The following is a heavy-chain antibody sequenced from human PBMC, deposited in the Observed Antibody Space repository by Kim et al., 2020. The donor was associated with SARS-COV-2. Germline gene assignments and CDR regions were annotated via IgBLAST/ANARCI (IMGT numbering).Heavy chain of an antibody. D-gene: IGHD1-26*01. CDR2: INPNSGGT. Sequence: ASVKVSCKASGYTFTGYYMHWVRQAPGQGLEWMGWINPNSGGTNYAQKFQGRVTMTRDTSISTAYMELSRLRSDDTAVYYCAREGGIVGATTGAFDIWGQGTMVTVSS. CDR1: GYTFTGYY. V-gene: IGHV1-2*02. J-gene: IGHJ3*02. CDR3: AREGGIVGATTGAFDI.